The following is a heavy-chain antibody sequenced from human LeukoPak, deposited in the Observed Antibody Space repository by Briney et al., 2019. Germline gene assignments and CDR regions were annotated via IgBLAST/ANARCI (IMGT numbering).Heavy chain of an antibody. CDR2: IRNKANRYTT. CDR1: GFTFSDHY. CDR3: ARTSGSYSGGAFDI. V-gene: IGHV3-72*01. J-gene: IGHJ3*02. D-gene: IGHD1-26*01. Sequence: GGSLRLSCAASGFTFSDHYMDWVRQAPGKGLEWVGRIRNKANRYTTEYAAFVKGRFTFSRDDSKNSLYLQMNSLKTEDTAMYYCARTSGSYSGGAFDIWGRGTMVTVSS.